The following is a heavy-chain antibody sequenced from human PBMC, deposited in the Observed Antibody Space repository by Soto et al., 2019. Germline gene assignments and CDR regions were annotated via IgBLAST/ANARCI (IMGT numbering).Heavy chain of an antibody. CDR1: GYSISSGYY. V-gene: IGHV4-38-2*02. J-gene: IGHJ3*02. Sequence: SETLSLTCSVSGYSISSGYYWGWIRQPPGKGLEWIGSIYHSGSTYYNPSLKSRVTISVDTSKNQFSLKLSSVTAADTAVYYCARVRGTAMVRDAFESCGQGTMVTL. D-gene: IGHD5-18*01. CDR3: ARVRGTAMVRDAFES. CDR2: IYHSGST.